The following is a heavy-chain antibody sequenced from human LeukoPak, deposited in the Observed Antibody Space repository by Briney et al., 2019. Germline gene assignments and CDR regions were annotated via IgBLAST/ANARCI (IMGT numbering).Heavy chain of an antibody. D-gene: IGHD1-26*01. V-gene: IGHV3-21*01. CDR3: ARGSYSGSYRGY. CDR2: ISSSSSYI. CDR1: GFTFSSYS. Sequence: GGSLRLSCEASGFTFSSYSMNWVRQAPGKGLEWVSSISSSSSYIYYADSVKGRFTISRDNAKNSLYLQMNSLRAEDTAVYYCARGSYSGSYRGYWGQGTLVTVSS. J-gene: IGHJ4*02.